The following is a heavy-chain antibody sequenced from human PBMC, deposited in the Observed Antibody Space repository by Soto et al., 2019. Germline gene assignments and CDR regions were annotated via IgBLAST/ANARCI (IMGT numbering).Heavy chain of an antibody. CDR2: IIPIFGTA. J-gene: IGHJ2*01. CDR1: GGTFSSYA. D-gene: IGHD3-22*01. Sequence: QVQLVQSGAEVKMPGSSVKVSCKASGGTFSSYAISWVRQAPGQGLEWMGGIIPIFGTANYAQKFQGRVTITADESTSTAYMELSSLRPEATAVYDCASGYYYSRGYSWYFDLWGRGTLVTVSS. V-gene: IGHV1-69*12. CDR3: ASGYYYSRGYSWYFDL.